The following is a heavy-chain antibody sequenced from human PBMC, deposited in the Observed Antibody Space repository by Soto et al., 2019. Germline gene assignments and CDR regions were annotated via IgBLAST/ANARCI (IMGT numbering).Heavy chain of an antibody. V-gene: IGHV1-18*04. CDR2: IGAYNGKT. CDR3: SRARYCTSPSCYNHYYYGMDI. D-gene: IGHD2-2*02. J-gene: IGHJ6*02. Sequence: QEQLVQSGGEVKKPGASVRVSCKASGYTFTKYGITWVRQAPGQGLEWMGWIGAYNGKTNYARKLQGRVIMTADTSASTAYMELRSLRSDDTAVYYCSRARYCTSPSCYNHYYYGMDIWGQGTTVSVSS. CDR1: GYTFTKYG.